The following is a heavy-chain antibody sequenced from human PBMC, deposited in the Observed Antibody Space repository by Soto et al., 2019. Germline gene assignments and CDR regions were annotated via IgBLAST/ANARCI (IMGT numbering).Heavy chain of an antibody. CDR3: ASAFYGSGRGWFDP. CDR1: GFTFSSYS. CDR2: ISSSSSTI. Sequence: PGGSLRFSCAASGFTFSSYSMNWVRQAPGKGLEWVSYISSSSSTIYYADSVKGRFTISRDNAKNSLYLQMNSLRAEDTAVYYCASAFYGSGRGWFDPWGQGTLVTVSS. J-gene: IGHJ5*02. D-gene: IGHD3-10*01. V-gene: IGHV3-48*01.